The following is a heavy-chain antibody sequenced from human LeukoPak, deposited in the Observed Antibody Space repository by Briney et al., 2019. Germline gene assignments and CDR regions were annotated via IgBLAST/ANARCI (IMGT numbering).Heavy chain of an antibody. D-gene: IGHD3-10*02. CDR2: IKEDGSKK. CDR1: GYTFKTYW. Sequence: PGGSLRLSCAAAGYTFKTYWMTWVRQAPGKGLEWVANIKEDGSKKYYVDSVKGQFSISRDNAKNSLYQQMNSLRAEDTAVYYCTTITLFHGSLDRWGQGTLVTVSS. J-gene: IGHJ5*02. V-gene: IGHV3-7*01. CDR3: TTITLFHGSLDR.